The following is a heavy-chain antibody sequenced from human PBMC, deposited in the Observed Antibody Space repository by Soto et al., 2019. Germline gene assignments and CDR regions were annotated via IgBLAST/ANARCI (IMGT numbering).Heavy chain of an antibody. V-gene: IGHV3-48*03. CDR2: ISSRGSNI. J-gene: IGHJ4*02. Sequence: EVQLVESGGGWEQPGGSLRLSCAASGFTLSSYEMNWVRKAPGKGLEWVSYISSRGSNIYYADSVKGRFTISRDNAKNSLYLQMNSLRAEDTAVYYCARSSKRGGVAKYWGQGTLVTVSS. CDR3: ARSSKRGGVAKY. CDR1: GFTLSSYE. D-gene: IGHD3-10*01.